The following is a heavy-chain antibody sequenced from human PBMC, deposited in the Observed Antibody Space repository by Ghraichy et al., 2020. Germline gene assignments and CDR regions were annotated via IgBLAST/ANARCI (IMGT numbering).Heavy chain of an antibody. CDR1: GFTFSSYD. CDR3: ARDKSYYYDSSGYNPGGMDV. D-gene: IGHD3-22*01. J-gene: IGHJ6*02. Sequence: SLNISCAASGFTFSSYDMHWVRQATGKGLEWVSAIGTAGDTYYPGSVKGRFTISRENAKNSLYLQMNSLRAEDTAVYYCARDKSYYYDSSGYNPGGMDVWGQGTTVTVSS. V-gene: IGHV3-13*01. CDR2: IGTAGDT.